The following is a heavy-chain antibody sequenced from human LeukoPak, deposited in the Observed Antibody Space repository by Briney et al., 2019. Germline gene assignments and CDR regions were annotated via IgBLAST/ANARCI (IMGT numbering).Heavy chain of an antibody. V-gene: IGHV4-34*01. J-gene: IGHJ3*02. CDR3: AREMVAAAVFAFDI. Sequence: SETLSLTCAVYGGSFSGYYWSWIRQPPGKGLEWIGEINHSGSTNYNPSLKSRVTTSVDTSKNQFSLKLSSVTAADTAVYYCAREMVAAAVFAFDIWGQGTMVTVSS. CDR1: GGSFSGYY. D-gene: IGHD6-13*01. CDR2: INHSGST.